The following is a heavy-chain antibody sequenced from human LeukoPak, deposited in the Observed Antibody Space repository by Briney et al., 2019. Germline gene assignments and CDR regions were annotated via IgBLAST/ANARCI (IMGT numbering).Heavy chain of an antibody. J-gene: IGHJ4*02. V-gene: IGHV3-11*01. D-gene: IGHD1-1*01. Sequence: GGSLRLSCAASGFTFSDYYMSWIRQAPGKGLEWVSYISSSGTTIYYADSVKGRFTISRDNAKNSLYLQMNSLRAEDTAVYYCARELVPGTTDYWGQGTLVTVSS. CDR1: GFTFSDYY. CDR2: ISSSGTTI. CDR3: ARELVPGTTDY.